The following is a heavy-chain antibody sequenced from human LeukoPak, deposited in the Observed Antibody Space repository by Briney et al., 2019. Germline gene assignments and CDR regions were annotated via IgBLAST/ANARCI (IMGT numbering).Heavy chain of an antibody. CDR1: GYTFTSYA. V-gene: IGHV7-4-1*02. D-gene: IGHD3-3*01. CDR2: INTNTGNP. CDR3: ARDPATYYDFWSGSSSRWYFDY. Sequence: ASVKVSCKASGYTFTSYAMNWVRQAPGQGLEWMGWINTNTGNPTYAQGFTGRFVFSLDTSVSTAYLQISSLKAEDTAVYYCARDPATYYDFWSGSSSRWYFDYWGQGTLVTVSS. J-gene: IGHJ4*02.